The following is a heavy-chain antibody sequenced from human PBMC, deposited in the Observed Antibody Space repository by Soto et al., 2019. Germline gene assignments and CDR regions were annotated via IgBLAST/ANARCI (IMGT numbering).Heavy chain of an antibody. D-gene: IGHD1-26*01. CDR1: GGSISSSNW. CDR2: IYHSGST. J-gene: IGHJ4*02. Sequence: QVQLQESGPGLVKPSGTLSLTCAVSGGSISSSNWWSWVRQPPGKGLEWIGEIYHSGSTNYNPSLKSRVTLSVDKSKNQFSLKLSSVTAADTAVYYCASSDSSGSYYGSGDYWGQGTLVTVSS. V-gene: IGHV4-4*02. CDR3: ASSDSSGSYYGSGDY.